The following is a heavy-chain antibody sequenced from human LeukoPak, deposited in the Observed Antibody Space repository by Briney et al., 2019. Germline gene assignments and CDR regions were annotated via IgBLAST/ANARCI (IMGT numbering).Heavy chain of an antibody. J-gene: IGHJ4*02. D-gene: IGHD3-10*01. Sequence: GGSLRLSCAASGFTFNNYVMSWVRQAPGKGLEWVSGISSGAVSTYYADSVKGRFTISRDDSKATLFLQTNSLRVDDSAVYNCARSFGLDYWGQGALVTVSS. V-gene: IGHV3-23*01. CDR1: GFTFNNYV. CDR3: ARSFGLDY. CDR2: ISSGAVST.